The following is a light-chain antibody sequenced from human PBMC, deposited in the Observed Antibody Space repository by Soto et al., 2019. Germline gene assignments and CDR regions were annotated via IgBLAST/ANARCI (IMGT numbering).Light chain of an antibody. Sequence: DILLTQSPGTLSLSPGEKSTLSCRSSQSVTSNYLAWYQQKPGQAPRLLINGASSRATGIPDRFSGSGSGTDFTLTISRLEPEDFAVYYCQQYGFSPRTFGQGTKVDIK. CDR1: QSVTSNY. V-gene: IGKV3-20*01. CDR2: GAS. CDR3: QQYGFSPRT. J-gene: IGKJ1*01.